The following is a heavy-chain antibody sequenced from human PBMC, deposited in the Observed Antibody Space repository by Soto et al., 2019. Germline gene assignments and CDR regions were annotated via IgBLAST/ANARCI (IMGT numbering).Heavy chain of an antibody. Sequence: PGGSLRLSCAASGFTFSSYAMSWVRQTPGKGLEWVSAISGSGGSTYYADSVKGRFTISRDDSNNTLYLQINSLRAEDTAVYYCAKLRPPAAAAAAFDYWGQGTLVTVSS. V-gene: IGHV3-23*01. CDR3: AKLRPPAAAAAAFDY. CDR1: GFTFSSYA. D-gene: IGHD6-13*01. J-gene: IGHJ4*02. CDR2: ISGSGGST.